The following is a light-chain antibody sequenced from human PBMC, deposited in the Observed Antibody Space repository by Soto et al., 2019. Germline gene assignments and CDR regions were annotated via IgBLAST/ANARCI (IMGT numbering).Light chain of an antibody. J-gene: IGKJ4*01. V-gene: IGKV1-27*01. CDR2: AAS. CDR3: QKYTNVPT. Sequence: DIQMTQSPSSLSASVGDRVTITCRASQGISNYLAWYQQIPGKVPKLLISAASTLQSGVPSRFSGSGPGTEFTLTISSLQPEDVATYYCQKYTNVPTFGGGTKVDIK. CDR1: QGISNY.